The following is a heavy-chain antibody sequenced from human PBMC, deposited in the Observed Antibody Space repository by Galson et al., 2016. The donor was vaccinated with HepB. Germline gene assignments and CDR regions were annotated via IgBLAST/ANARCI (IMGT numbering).Heavy chain of an antibody. CDR2: IYWDDDK. Sequence: PALVKPTQTLTLTCTFSGFSLSTTGVGVGWIRQPPGKALEWLTHIYWDDDKRYRPSLKSRLTITKDTSKNQVVLTMTNMDPVDTATYYGVRFQLGIRVLDYWGQGSLVTVSP. D-gene: IGHD7-27*01. CDR1: GFSLSTTGVG. V-gene: IGHV2-5*02. CDR3: VRFQLGIRVLDY. J-gene: IGHJ4*02.